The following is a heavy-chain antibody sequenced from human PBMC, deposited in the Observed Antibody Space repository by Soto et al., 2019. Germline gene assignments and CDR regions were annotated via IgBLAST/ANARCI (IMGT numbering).Heavy chain of an antibody. CDR2: ISAYNGNT. V-gene: IGHV1-18*01. Sequence: GASAKVSWKASGYTLTRYGISWGRQAPGQGLEWMGWISAYNGNTNYAQKLQGRVTMTTDTSTSTAYMELRSLRSDDTAVYYCARGLGLLWFKNFDYWGQGTLVTISS. CDR1: GYTLTRYG. CDR3: ARGLGLLWFKNFDY. D-gene: IGHD3-10*01. J-gene: IGHJ4*02.